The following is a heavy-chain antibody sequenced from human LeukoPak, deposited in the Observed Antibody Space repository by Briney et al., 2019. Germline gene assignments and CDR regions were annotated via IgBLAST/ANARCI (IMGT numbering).Heavy chain of an antibody. CDR2: ISAYNGNT. D-gene: IGHD2-2*01. V-gene: IGHV1-18*01. CDR3: GCVYCSSTSCYPGGLDY. Sequence: ASVKVSCKASGYTFTSYGISWVRQAPGQGLEWMGWISAYNGNTNYAQKFQGRVTITTDTSTSTAYMELRSLRSDDTAVSYCGCVYCSSTSCYPGGLDYWGQGTLVTVSS. J-gene: IGHJ4*02. CDR1: GYTFTSYG.